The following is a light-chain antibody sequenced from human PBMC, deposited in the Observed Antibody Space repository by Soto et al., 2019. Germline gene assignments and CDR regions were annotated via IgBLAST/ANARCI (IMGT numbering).Light chain of an antibody. CDR3: QQRSDWPT. J-gene: IGKJ2*01. Sequence: EIVLTQSPATLSLSPGERATLSCRASQSVNSYLAWYQQKPGQAPRLLIYDASNRATGIPARFSGTGSGTDFTLTIGSLEPEDLAVYYCQQRSDWPTFGQGTKLEIK. V-gene: IGKV3-11*01. CDR1: QSVNSY. CDR2: DAS.